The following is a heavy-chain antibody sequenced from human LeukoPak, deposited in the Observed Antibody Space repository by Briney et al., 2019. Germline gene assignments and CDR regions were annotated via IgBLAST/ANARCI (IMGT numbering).Heavy chain of an antibody. CDR3: ARSEEMATIGGDY. J-gene: IGHJ4*02. D-gene: IGHD5-24*01. Sequence: ASVKVSCKASGGTFSSYAISWVRQAPGQGLEWMGRIIPIFGTASYAQKFQGRVTITTDESTSTAYMELSSLRSEDTAVYYCARSEEMATIGGDYWGQGTLVTVSS. CDR2: IIPIFGTA. CDR1: GGTFSSYA. V-gene: IGHV1-69*05.